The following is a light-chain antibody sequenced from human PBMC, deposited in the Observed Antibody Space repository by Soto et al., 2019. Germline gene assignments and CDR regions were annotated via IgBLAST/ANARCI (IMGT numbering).Light chain of an antibody. CDR1: STDVGTYNL. Sequence: QSVLTQPASVSGSPGQSLTISCTGTSTDVGTYNLVSWYQQHPGEAPKFMIYEVSKRPSGVSNRFSGSKSGNTASLTISGLQAEDEADSYCCSYAGSSTLYVFGTGTKVTVL. CDR2: EVS. V-gene: IGLV2-23*02. CDR3: CSYAGSSTLYV. J-gene: IGLJ1*01.